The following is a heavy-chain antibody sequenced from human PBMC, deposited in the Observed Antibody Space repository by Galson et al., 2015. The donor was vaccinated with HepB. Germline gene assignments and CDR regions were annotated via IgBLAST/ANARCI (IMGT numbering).Heavy chain of an antibody. CDR3: AKGWVPRGVYYYYGMDV. Sequence: SLRLSCAVSGFTFSSYGMHWVRQAPGKGLEWVAVISYDGSNKYYADSVKGRFTISRDNSKNTLYLQMNSLRAEDTAVYYCAKGWVPRGVYYYYGMDVWGQGTTVTVSS. CDR2: ISYDGSNK. D-gene: IGHD1-26*01. V-gene: IGHV3-30*18. J-gene: IGHJ6*02. CDR1: GFTFSSYG.